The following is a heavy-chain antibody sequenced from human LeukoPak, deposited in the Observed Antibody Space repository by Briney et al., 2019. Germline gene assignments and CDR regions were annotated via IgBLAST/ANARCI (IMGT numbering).Heavy chain of an antibody. D-gene: IGHD2-2*01. J-gene: IGHJ6*03. CDR1: GGSFSGNY. CDR2: INHSGST. CDR3: ARDRTGYQLLPTKKYYNYYYMDV. V-gene: IGHV4-34*01. Sequence: SETLSLTCAVYGGSFSGNYWSWIRQPPGKGLEWIGEINHSGSTTYNPSPKSRVTISVDTSKNQFSLKLRSVTAADTAVYYCARDRTGYQLLPTKKYYNYYYMDVWGKGTTVTVSS.